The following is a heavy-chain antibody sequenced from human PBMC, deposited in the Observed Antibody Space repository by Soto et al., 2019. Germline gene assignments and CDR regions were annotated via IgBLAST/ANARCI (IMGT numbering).Heavy chain of an antibody. CDR3: ARGGYDILTGYFGFCWFDP. V-gene: IGHV1-2*02. J-gene: IGHJ5*02. Sequence: ASVKVSCKASGYAFTGYYMHWVRQAPGQGLEWMGWINPNSGGTNYAQKFQGRVTMTRDTSISTAYMELSRLRSDDTAVYYCARGGYDILTGYFGFCWFDPWGQGTLVTVSS. CDR2: INPNSGGT. D-gene: IGHD3-9*01. CDR1: GYAFTGYY.